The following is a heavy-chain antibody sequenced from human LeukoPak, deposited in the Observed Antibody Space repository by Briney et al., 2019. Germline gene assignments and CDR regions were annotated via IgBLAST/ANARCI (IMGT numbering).Heavy chain of an antibody. J-gene: IGHJ4*02. CDR2: ISWSSGSI. V-gene: IGHV3-9*01. CDR1: GFAFDDYA. D-gene: IGHD1-26*01. CDR3: AKDRVGAKGGDY. Sequence: HPGRSLRLSCAASGFAFDDYAIHWVRQAPGKGLEWVSGISWSSGSIGYADSVKGRFTISRDNSKNTLYLQMNSLRAEDTAVYYCAKDRVGAKGGDYWGQGTLVTVSS.